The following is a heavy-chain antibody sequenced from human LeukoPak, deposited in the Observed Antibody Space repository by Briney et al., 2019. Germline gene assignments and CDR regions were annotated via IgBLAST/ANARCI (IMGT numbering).Heavy chain of an antibody. Sequence: LTGGSLRLSCAASGFTFSSYAMSWVRQAPGKGLEWVSAISGSGGSTYYADSVEGRFTISRDNSKNTLYLQMNSLRAEDTAVYYCAKTWWLGYYFDYWGQGTLVTVSS. CDR2: ISGSGGST. V-gene: IGHV3-23*01. CDR3: AKTWWLGYYFDY. D-gene: IGHD6-19*01. J-gene: IGHJ4*02. CDR1: GFTFSSYA.